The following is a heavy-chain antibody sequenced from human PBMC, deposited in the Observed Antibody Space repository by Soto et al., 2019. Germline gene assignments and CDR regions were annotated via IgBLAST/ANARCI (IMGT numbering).Heavy chain of an antibody. CDR1: GFTFTSSA. CDR2: IVVGSGNT. J-gene: IGHJ6*02. D-gene: IGHD2-15*01. Sequence: QMQLVQSGPEVKKPGTSVKVSCKASGFTFTSSAVQWVRQARGQRLEWIGWIVVGSGNTNYAQKFQERVTITRDMSTSTAYMELSSLRSEDTAMYYCAAPSLNYYYGMDVWGQGTTVTVSS. V-gene: IGHV1-58*01. CDR3: AAPSLNYYYGMDV.